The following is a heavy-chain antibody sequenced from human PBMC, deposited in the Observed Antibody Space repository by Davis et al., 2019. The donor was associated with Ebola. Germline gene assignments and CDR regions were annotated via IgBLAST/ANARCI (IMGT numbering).Heavy chain of an antibody. V-gene: IGHV4-39*01. CDR1: GGSISSSSYY. Sequence: MPSETLSLTCTVSGGSISSSSYYWGWIRQPPGKGLEWIGSIYYSGSTYYNPSLKSRVTISVDTSKNQFSLKLSSVTAADTAVYYCATRMDYWGQGTLATVSS. CDR2: IYYSGST. CDR3: ATRMDY. J-gene: IGHJ4*02. D-gene: IGHD2/OR15-2a*01.